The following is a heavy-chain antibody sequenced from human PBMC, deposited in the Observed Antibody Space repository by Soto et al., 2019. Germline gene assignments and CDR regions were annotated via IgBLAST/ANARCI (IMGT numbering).Heavy chain of an antibody. Sequence: GGSLRLSCAASGFTVSSNYMSWVRQAPGKGLEWVSVIYSGGSTYYAASVKGRFTISRDNSKNTLYLQMNSLRAEDTAVYYCAASQPLTIFGEDYYYGMDVWGQGTTVTVSS. J-gene: IGHJ6*02. CDR1: GFTVSSNY. CDR3: AASQPLTIFGEDYYYGMDV. D-gene: IGHD3-3*01. V-gene: IGHV3-53*01. CDR2: IYSGGST.